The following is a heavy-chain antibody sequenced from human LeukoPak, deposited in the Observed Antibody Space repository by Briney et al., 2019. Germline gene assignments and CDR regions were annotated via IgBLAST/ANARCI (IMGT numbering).Heavy chain of an antibody. V-gene: IGHV3-30*03. CDR2: ISYDGSNK. D-gene: IGHD3-10*01. J-gene: IGHJ6*04. CDR1: GFTFSSYG. CDR3: ATSYGSGSYYYYYYYGMDV. Sequence: GGSLRLSCAASGFTFSSYGMHWVRQAPGKGLEWVAVISYDGSNKYYADSVKGRFTISRDNSKNTLYLQMNSLRAEDTAVYYCATSYGSGSYYYYYYYGMDVWGKGTTVTVSS.